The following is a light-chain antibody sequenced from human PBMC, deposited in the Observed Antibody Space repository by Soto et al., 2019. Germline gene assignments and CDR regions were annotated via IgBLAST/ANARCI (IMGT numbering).Light chain of an antibody. CDR3: SSYTSSSTRV. CDR2: DVS. V-gene: IGLV2-14*01. CDR1: SSDVGGYNY. Sequence: QSVLTQPASVSGFPGQSITISCTGTSSDVGGYNYVSWYQQHPGKAPKLMIYDVSNRPSGVSNRFSGSKSGNTASLTISGLQAEDEADYYCSSYTSSSTRVFGTGTKVTVL. J-gene: IGLJ1*01.